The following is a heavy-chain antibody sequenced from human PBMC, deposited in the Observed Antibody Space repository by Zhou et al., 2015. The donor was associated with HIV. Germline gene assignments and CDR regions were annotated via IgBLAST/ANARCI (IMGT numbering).Heavy chain of an antibody. Sequence: QVQLVQSGAEVKKPGSSVKVSCKASGGTFSSYAISWVRQAPGQGLEWMGGIIPIFGTANYAQKFQGRVTITADESTSTAYMELSSLRSEDTAVYYCARDPSLGSGSYSGPPYWYFDLWGRGTLVTVSS. J-gene: IGHJ2*01. CDR1: GGTFSSYA. CDR3: ARDPSLGSGSYSGPPYWYFDL. CDR2: IIPIFGTA. D-gene: IGHD1-26*01. V-gene: IGHV1-69*01.